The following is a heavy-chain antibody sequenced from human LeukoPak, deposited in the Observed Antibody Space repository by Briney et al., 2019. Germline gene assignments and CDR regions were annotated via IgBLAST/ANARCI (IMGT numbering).Heavy chain of an antibody. D-gene: IGHD6-6*01. CDR2: ISSSGSSI. J-gene: IGHJ6*02. CDR3: AKESAFSSSIFYYYYYGMDV. Sequence: PGGSLRLSCAASGFTFSDYYMSWIRQAPGKGLEWVSYISSSGSSIYYADSVKGRFTISRDNAKNSLYLQMNSLRAEDTALYYCAKESAFSSSIFYYYYYGMDVWGQGTTVTVSS. CDR1: GFTFSDYY. V-gene: IGHV3-11*01.